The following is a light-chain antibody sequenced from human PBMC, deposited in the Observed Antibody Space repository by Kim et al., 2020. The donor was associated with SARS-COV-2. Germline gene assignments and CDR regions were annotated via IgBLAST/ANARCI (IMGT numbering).Light chain of an antibody. V-gene: IGLV6-57*02. CDR3: QSYDPRNVI. Sequence: GKTVTIACTTRSGSIANDDVQWYRQRSGSAPTTVIYEDDRKASGVPGRFSGYIDSSYNSASLTISGLKSENEADYYCQSYDPRNVIFGGGTQLTVL. CDR2: EDD. J-gene: IGLJ2*01. CDR1: SGSIANDD.